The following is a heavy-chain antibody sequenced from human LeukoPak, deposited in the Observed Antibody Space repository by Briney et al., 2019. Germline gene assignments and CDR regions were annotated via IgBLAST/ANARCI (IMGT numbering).Heavy chain of an antibody. V-gene: IGHV4-34*01. CDR2: IIHSGST. CDR1: GGSFSGYP. J-gene: IGHJ6*03. Sequence: SETLSLTCALYGGSFSGYPWSWIRQSPGKGLEWSADIIHSGSTNYNSSLKSRVTISLDTSMNQFSLNLTSVTAADTAVYYCARGLTELGAAYYYYMDVWGKGTTVIVSS. D-gene: IGHD7-27*01. CDR3: ARGLTELGAAYYYYMDV.